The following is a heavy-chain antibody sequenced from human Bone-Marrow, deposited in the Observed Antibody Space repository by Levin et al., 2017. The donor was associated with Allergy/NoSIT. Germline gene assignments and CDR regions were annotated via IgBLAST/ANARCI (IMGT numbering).Heavy chain of an antibody. CDR2: IWYDGTTK. J-gene: IGHJ6*03. Sequence: AGESLKISCAASGFTFSNFGMHWVRQSPGKGLQWVAVIWYDGTTKNYADSVKGRFTISRDNSKNTVYLQMNTLRAEDTAVYFCARERGPLWISDYYYMDVWGRGTPVTVSS. V-gene: IGHV3-33*01. CDR3: ARERGPLWISDYYYMDV. CDR1: GFTFSNFG. D-gene: IGHD2-21*01.